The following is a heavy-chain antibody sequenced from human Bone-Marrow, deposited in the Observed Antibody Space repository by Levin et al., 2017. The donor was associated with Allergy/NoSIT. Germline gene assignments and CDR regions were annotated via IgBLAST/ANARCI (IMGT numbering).Heavy chain of an antibody. J-gene: IGHJ4*02. CDR2: IYPGDSDT. CDR3: ARTGFIIWNLAPIEYYFDY. Sequence: ASVKVSCKGSGYSFTSYWIGWVRQMPGKGLEWMGIIYPGDSDTRYSPSFQGQVTISADKSISTAYLQWSSLKASDTAMYYCARTGFIIWNLAPIEYYFDYWGQGTLVTVSS. D-gene: IGHD3-16*02. CDR1: GYSFTSYW. V-gene: IGHV5-51*01.